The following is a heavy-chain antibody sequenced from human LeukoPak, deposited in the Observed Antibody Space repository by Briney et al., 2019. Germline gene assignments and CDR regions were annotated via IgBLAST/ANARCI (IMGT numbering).Heavy chain of an antibody. Sequence: GGSLRLSCVASGFIFSTYGMHWVRQAPDKGLEWVAVIWYDGSDKDYADSVKGRFTISRDNSKNTVFLQINSLKAEDTAVYYCAKRSTQYSGSYFDAFDAWGQGTMVIVSS. CDR3: AKRSTQYSGSYFDAFDA. J-gene: IGHJ3*01. CDR1: GFIFSTYG. CDR2: IWYDGSDK. D-gene: IGHD1-26*01. V-gene: IGHV3-33*06.